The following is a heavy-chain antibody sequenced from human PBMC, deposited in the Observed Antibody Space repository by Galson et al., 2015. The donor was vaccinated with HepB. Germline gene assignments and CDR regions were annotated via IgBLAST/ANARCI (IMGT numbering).Heavy chain of an antibody. CDR2: INTNTGNP. CDR1: GYTFSSHA. Sequence: SVKVSCKASGYTFSSHAMSWVRQAPGQGLEWIGWINTNTGNPTYALGFTGRFVFSFDTSVSTAYLQIDRLMAEDTAVYYCARVSRVTSFDYWGQGTLVTVSS. J-gene: IGHJ4*02. D-gene: IGHD2-21*02. V-gene: IGHV7-4-1*01. CDR3: ARVSRVTSFDY.